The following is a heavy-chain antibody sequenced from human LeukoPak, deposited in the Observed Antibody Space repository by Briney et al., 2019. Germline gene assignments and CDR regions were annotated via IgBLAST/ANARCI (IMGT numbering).Heavy chain of an antibody. CDR1: GFTFSNAW. CDR3: TTGVEYFDY. Sequence: GGSLRLSCAASGFTFSNAWMSWVRQAPGKGLEWVGRTKSKTDGGTTDYAAPVKGRFTISRDDSKNTLYLQMNSLKTEDTAVYYCTTGVEYFDYWGQGTLVTVSS. CDR2: TKSKTDGGTT. V-gene: IGHV3-15*01. J-gene: IGHJ4*02. D-gene: IGHD3-3*01.